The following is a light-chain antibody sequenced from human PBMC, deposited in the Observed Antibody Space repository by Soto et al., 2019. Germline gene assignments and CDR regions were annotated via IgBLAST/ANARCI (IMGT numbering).Light chain of an antibody. CDR1: QDIRKD. J-gene: IGKJ4*01. CDR2: TAS. Sequence: IQMTQSPSTLSASVGDRVTITCRASQDIRKDLGWYQQKPGKAPKLLIYTASNLQSGVPSRFSGSGSGTDFTLTISSLHPEDFATYFCLQDHNYPLTFGGGTKVDIK. CDR3: LQDHNYPLT. V-gene: IGKV1-6*01.